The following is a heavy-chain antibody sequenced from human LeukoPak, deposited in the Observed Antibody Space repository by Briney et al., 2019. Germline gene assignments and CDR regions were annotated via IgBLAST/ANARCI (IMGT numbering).Heavy chain of an antibody. Sequence: PGGSLRLSCAASGFTFSSYGMSWVRQAPGKGLEWVSAISGSGGSTYYADSVKGRFTISRDNSKNTLYLQMNSLRAEDTAVYYCAKALNPYDTNHAIDYWGQGTLVTVSS. CDR1: GFTFSSYG. CDR3: AKALNPYDTNHAIDY. J-gene: IGHJ4*02. D-gene: IGHD3-9*01. V-gene: IGHV3-23*01. CDR2: ISGSGGST.